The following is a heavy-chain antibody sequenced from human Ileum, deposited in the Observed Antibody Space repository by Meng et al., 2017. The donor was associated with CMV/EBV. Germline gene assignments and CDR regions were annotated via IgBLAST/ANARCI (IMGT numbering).Heavy chain of an antibody. V-gene: IGHV4-34*01. CDR2: INQYGST. D-gene: IGHD5-12*01. J-gene: IGHJ4*02. CDR1: GSFSPYT. CDR3: VTADHHAIKY. Sequence: QVQIQQWGEGLLKPSETLSLTCSLGGSFSPYTWSWIRQAPGKGLEWIGEINQYGSTNFNPSVKSRVTISRDTSKNQFSLRLNSVTAADAAVYYCVTADHHAIKYWGQGTLVTVSS.